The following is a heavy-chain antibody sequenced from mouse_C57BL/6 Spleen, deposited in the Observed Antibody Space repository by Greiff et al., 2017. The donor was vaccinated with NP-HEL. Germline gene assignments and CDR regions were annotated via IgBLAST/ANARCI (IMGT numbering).Heavy chain of an antibody. J-gene: IGHJ4*01. CDR1: GFTFSSYA. CDR2: ISSGGDYI. D-gene: IGHD4-1*01. Sequence: DVQLVESGEGLVKPGGSLKLSCAASGFTFSSYAMSWVRQTPEKRLEWVAYISSGGDYIYYADTVKGRFTISRDNARNTLYLQMSSLKSEDTAMYYCTREVTGTRAMDYWGQGTSVTVSS. V-gene: IGHV5-9-1*02. CDR3: TREVTGTRAMDY.